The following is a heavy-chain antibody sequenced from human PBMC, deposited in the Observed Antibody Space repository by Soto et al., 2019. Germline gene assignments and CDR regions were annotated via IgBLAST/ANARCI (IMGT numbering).Heavy chain of an antibody. J-gene: IGHJ6*02. V-gene: IGHV1-18*01. D-gene: IGHD5-18*01. CDR1: GYTFYSHS. CDR3: ARCIQQDYYYGMDV. CDR2: ISADNRNT. Sequence: QAQLVQSGAEVKKPGASVKVSCKASGYTFYSHSISWVRQAPGQGLEWMGRISADNRNTKYAQKFRGRVTMTTDTSTSTVYMELRNLRSDDTAVYYCARCIQQDYYYGMDVWGQGTTVTVSS.